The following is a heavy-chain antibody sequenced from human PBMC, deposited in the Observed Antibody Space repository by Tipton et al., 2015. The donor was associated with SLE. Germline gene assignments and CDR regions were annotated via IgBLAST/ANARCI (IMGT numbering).Heavy chain of an antibody. J-gene: IGHJ4*02. D-gene: IGHD3-22*01. CDR1: GGSFSGYY. V-gene: IGHV4-34*01. CDR3: ARGYYYDSSGYYYYLDY. Sequence: TLSLTCAVYGGSFSGYYWSWIRQPPEKGLEWIGEINHSGSTNYNPSLKSRVTISVDTSKNQFSLKLSSVTAADTAVYYCARGYYYDSSGYYYYLDYWGQGTLVTVSS. CDR2: INHSGST.